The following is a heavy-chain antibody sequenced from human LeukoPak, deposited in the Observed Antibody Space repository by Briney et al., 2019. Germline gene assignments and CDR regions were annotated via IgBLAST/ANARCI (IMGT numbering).Heavy chain of an antibody. CDR1: GFTFSTYA. Sequence: HPGGSLRLSCAASGFTFSTYAMHWVRQAPGKGLEWVTFKRCDGSNKCYADSVKGRFPISRHNSKNTVYLQMNSRRAEDSVVYDCSRGSSSWLYWGQETRVSVSS. CDR2: KRCDGSNK. V-gene: IGHV3-30*02. D-gene: IGHD6-13*01. J-gene: IGHJ4*02. CDR3: SRGSSSWLY.